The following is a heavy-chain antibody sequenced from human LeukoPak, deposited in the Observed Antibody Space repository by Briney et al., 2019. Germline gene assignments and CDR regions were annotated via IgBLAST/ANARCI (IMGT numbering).Heavy chain of an antibody. J-gene: IGHJ3*02. D-gene: IGHD3-22*01. V-gene: IGHV3-21*01. Sequence: PGGSLRLSCAASGFTFSSYSMNWVRQAPGKGLEWVSSISSSSSYIYYADSVKGRFTISRDNAKNSLYLQMNSLRAEDTAVYHCAREAYDLDDAFDIWGQGTMVTVSS. CDR1: GFTFSSYS. CDR2: ISSSSSYI. CDR3: AREAYDLDDAFDI.